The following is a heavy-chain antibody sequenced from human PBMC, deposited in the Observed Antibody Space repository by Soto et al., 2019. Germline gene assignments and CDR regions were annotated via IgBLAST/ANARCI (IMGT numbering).Heavy chain of an antibody. V-gene: IGHV4-30-4*01. CDR1: GGSISSGDYY. CDR3: ARVPSPFDFYYAMDV. J-gene: IGHJ6*02. CDR2: IYYSGST. D-gene: IGHD3-16*01. Sequence: SETLSLTCTVSGGSISSGDYYWSWIRQPPGKGLEWIGYIYYSGSTYYNPSLKSRVTISVETSKNQFSLKLSSVTAADTAVYFCARVPSPFDFYYAMDVWGQGTTVTVSS.